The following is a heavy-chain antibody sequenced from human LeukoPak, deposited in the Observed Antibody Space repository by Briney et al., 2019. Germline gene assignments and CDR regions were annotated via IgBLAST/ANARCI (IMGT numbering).Heavy chain of an antibody. V-gene: IGHV4-39*01. CDR1: GVSISSSNSY. CDR3: ARQTGSGLFILP. Sequence: PSETLSLSCTVSGVSISSSNSYWGWIRQPPGKGLDWIGSIYYSGNTYYNASLKSQVSISIDTSKNQFSLRLTSVTAADTAVYYCARQTGSGLFILPGGQGTLVTVSS. CDR2: IYYSGNT. J-gene: IGHJ4*02. D-gene: IGHD3/OR15-3a*01.